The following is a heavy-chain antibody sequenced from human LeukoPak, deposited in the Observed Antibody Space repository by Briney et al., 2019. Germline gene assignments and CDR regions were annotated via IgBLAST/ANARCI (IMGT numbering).Heavy chain of an antibody. CDR3: ARPRQGDYYFDC. CDR2: IYYSGNT. D-gene: IGHD2-21*02. CDR1: SGSISSSSYY. Sequence: SETLSLTCTVSSGSISSSSYYWGWIRQPPGKGLEWIGSIYYSGNTYYNPSRKSRLTISVGTSKTQSSLKLSSVTAADTAVYYCARPRQGDYYFDCWGQGTLVTVSS. V-gene: IGHV4-39*01. J-gene: IGHJ4*02.